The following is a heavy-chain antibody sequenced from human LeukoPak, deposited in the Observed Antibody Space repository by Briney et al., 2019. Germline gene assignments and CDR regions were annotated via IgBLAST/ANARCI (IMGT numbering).Heavy chain of an antibody. CDR2: IYYSGST. J-gene: IGHJ4*02. CDR3: ARGYSSSSGRPDY. V-gene: IGHV4-59*08. CDR1: GGSISSYY. Sequence: SETLSLTCTVSGGSISSYYCSWIRQPPGKGLEWIGYIYYSGSTNYNPSLKSRVTISVDTSKKQFSLKLSSVTAADTAVYYCARGYSSSSGRPDYWGQGTLVTVSS. D-gene: IGHD6-6*01.